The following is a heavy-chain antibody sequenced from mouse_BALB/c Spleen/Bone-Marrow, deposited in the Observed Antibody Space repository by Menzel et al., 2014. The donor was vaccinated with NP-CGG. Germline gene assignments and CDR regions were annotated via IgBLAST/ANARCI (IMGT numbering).Heavy chain of an antibody. Sequence: EVMLVESGGGLVKPGGSLKLSCAASGFTFSSYAMSWVRQSPEKRLEWVAEISSGGSYTYYPDTVTGRFTISRDNAKNTLYLEMSSLRSEDTAMYYCARDYYGGSYAMDYWGQGTSVTVSS. CDR1: GFTFSSYA. J-gene: IGHJ4*01. D-gene: IGHD1-1*01. CDR3: ARDYYGGSYAMDY. V-gene: IGHV5-9-4*01. CDR2: ISSGGSYT.